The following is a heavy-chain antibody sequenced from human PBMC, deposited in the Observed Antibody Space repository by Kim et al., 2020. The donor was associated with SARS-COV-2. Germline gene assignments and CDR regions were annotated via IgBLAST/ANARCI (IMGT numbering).Heavy chain of an antibody. V-gene: IGHV4-39*01. J-gene: IGHJ4*02. CDR3: AVSTGYYQGLDY. Sequence: SETLSLTCTVSGASISTTSDYWGWVRQSPGKGLEWVGTISYRGNTYYNPSLKTLLTISVDTSNNQFSLKLNSVTAADTAVYYCAVSTGYYQGLDYWGQGT. D-gene: IGHD6-19*01. CDR2: ISYRGNT. CDR1: GASISTTSDY.